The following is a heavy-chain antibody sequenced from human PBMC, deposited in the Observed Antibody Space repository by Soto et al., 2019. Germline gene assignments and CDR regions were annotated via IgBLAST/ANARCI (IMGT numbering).Heavy chain of an antibody. J-gene: IGHJ3*02. CDR3: ARVRVTMIVVVITPDGDFDI. V-gene: IGHV1-18*04. D-gene: IGHD3-22*01. CDR2: ISAYNGNT. Sequence: ASVKVSCKASGYTFTSYGISWVRQAPGQGLEWMGWISAYNGNTNYAQKLQGRVTMTTDTSTSTAYMELRSLRSDDTAVYYCARVRVTMIVVVITPDGDFDIWGQGTMVT. CDR1: GYTFTSYG.